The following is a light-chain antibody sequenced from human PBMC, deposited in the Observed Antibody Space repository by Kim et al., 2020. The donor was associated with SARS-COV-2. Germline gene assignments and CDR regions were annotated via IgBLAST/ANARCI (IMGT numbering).Light chain of an antibody. V-gene: IGKV4-1*01. CDR2: WAS. CDR3: QQYYSTPYT. CDR1: QSVLYSSNNQNY. Sequence: RATINCKSSQSVLYSSNNQNYLAWYQQKPGQPPKLLIYWASTREYGVPDRFSGSGSGTDFPLTISSLQAEDAAVYYCQQYYSTPYTFGQGTKLEIK. J-gene: IGKJ2*01.